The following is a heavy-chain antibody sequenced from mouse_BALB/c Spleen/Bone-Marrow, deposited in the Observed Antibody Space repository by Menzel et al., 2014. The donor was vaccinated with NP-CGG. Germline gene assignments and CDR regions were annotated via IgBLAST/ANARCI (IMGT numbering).Heavy chain of an antibody. Sequence: QAQLKEPGPGLVAPSQSLSITCTVSGLSLTGLGVNWFRQPPGKGLEWLGMIWGYGSTDYNSALKSRLSISKDNSKSQVFLKMNSLQTDDTARYYCARDGGTGAMDYWGQGTSVTVSS. CDR2: IWGYGST. D-gene: IGHD1-1*02. CDR1: GLSLTGLG. J-gene: IGHJ4*01. V-gene: IGHV2-6-7*01. CDR3: ARDGGTGAMDY.